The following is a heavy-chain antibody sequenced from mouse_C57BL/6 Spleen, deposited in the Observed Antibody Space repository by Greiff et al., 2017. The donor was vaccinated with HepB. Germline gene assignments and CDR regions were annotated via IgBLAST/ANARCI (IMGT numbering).Heavy chain of an antibody. D-gene: IGHD2-4*01. V-gene: IGHV2-9-1*01. CDR2: IWPGGGT. J-gene: IGHJ1*03. CDR1: GFSLTSYA. Sequence: VQLQESGPGLVAPSQSLSITCTVSGFSLTSYAISWVRQPPGKGLEWLGVIWPGGGTNYNSALKSRLSISKDNSKSQVFLKMNSLQTDDTARYYCARNYDYDGGIYWYFDVWGTGTTVTVSS. CDR3: ARNYDYDGGIYWYFDV.